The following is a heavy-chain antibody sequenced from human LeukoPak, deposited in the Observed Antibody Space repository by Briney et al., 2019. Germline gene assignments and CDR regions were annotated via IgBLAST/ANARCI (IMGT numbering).Heavy chain of an antibody. J-gene: IGHJ4*02. D-gene: IGHD5-18*01. V-gene: IGHV1-69*05. CDR3: ARVPDTAMVGHLDY. Sequence: ASVKVSCKASGYTFTSYAISWVRQAPGQGLEWMGGIIPIFGTANYAQKFQGRVTITTDESTSTAYMELSSLRSEDTAVYYCARVPDTAMVGHLDYWGQGTLVTVSS. CDR1: GYTFTSYA. CDR2: IIPIFGTA.